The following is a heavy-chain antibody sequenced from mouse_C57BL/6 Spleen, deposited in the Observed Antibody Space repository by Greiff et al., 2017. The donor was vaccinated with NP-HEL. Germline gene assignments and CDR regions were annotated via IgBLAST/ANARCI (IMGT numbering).Heavy chain of an antibody. D-gene: IGHD1-1*01. J-gene: IGHJ4*01. CDR3: ARLRAYAMDY. CDR1: GFNIKDYY. V-gene: IGHV14-2*01. CDR2: IDPEDGET. Sequence: EVQLQQSGAELVKPGASVKLSCTASGFNIKDYYMHWVKQRTEQGLEWIGRIDPEDGETKYAPNFQGKATITADTSSNTAYLQLSSLTSEDTAVYYCARLRAYAMDYWGQGTSVTVAS.